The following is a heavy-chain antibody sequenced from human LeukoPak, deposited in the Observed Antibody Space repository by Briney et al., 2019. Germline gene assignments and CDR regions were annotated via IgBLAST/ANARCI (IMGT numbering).Heavy chain of an antibody. CDR2: ISSISTYT. V-gene: IGHV3-21*01. D-gene: IGHD3-3*01. CDR1: GFTFSSYG. J-gene: IGHJ4*02. Sequence: GGSLRLSCAASGFTFSSYGMIWVRQAPGKGPKWVSSISSISTYTHYADSVKGRFTISRDNAKNSLYLQMNSLRAEDTAVYYCTRTHIAQYDFWTASLWGQGTLVTVSS. CDR3: TRTHIAQYDFWTASL.